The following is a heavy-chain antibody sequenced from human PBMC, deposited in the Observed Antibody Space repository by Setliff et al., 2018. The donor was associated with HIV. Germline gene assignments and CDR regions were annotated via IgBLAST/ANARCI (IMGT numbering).Heavy chain of an antibody. D-gene: IGHD3-22*01. CDR2: INTYTGNP. J-gene: IGHJ4*01. CDR3: ARDGYYYDSSGHLAYYFDY. CDR1: GYTFTSYG. Sequence: ASVKVSCKASGYTFTSYGMNWVRQAPGQGLEWMGWINTYTGNPTYAQDLTGRFVFSLDTSVSTAYLQISSLKAEDIAVYYCARDGYYYDSSGHLAYYFDYWG. V-gene: IGHV7-4-1*02.